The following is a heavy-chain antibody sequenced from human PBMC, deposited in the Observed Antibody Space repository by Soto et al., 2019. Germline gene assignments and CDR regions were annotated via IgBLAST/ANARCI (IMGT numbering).Heavy chain of an antibody. CDR2: IYYSGST. Sequence: QLQLQESGPGLVKPSETLSLTCTVSGGSISSSSYYWGWIRQPPGKGLEWIGSIYYSGSTYYNPSLKSRVTISVDTSKTQFSLKLSSVTAADTAVYYCARLVAIGGNSFWGQGTLVTVSS. J-gene: IGHJ4*02. CDR1: GGSISSSSYY. CDR3: ARLVAIGGNSF. V-gene: IGHV4-39*01. D-gene: IGHD2-21*02.